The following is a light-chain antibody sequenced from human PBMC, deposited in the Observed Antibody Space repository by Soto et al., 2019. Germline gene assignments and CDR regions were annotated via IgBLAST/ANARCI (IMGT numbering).Light chain of an antibody. CDR3: GSYEGSSPFGYV. V-gene: IGLV2-23*02. J-gene: IGLJ1*01. Sequence: QSALTQPASVSGSPGQSITISCTGTSSDVGSYNLVSWYQQHPGKAPKLMIYEVSKRPSGVSNRFSGSKSGNTASLTISGLQAEDEAVYSCGSYEGSSPFGYVFGTGTRVTAL. CDR2: EVS. CDR1: SSDVGSYNL.